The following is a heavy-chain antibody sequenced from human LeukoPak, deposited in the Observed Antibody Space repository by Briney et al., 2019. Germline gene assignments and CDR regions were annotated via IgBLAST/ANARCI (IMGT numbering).Heavy chain of an antibody. J-gene: IGHJ4*02. Sequence: PGGSLRLSCAASGFTFSSYSMNWVRQAPGKGLEWVSSISSSSSYIYYADSVKGRFTISRDNAKNSLYLQMNSLRAEDTAAYYCAREGLRYFDWLSEPFDYWGQGTLVTVSS. V-gene: IGHV3-21*01. CDR2: ISSSSSYI. CDR3: AREGLRYFDWLSEPFDY. D-gene: IGHD3-9*01. CDR1: GFTFSSYS.